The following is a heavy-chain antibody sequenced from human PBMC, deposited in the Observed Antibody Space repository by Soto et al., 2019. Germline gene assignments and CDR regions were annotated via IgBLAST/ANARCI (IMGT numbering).Heavy chain of an antibody. Sequence: QVQLVQSGAEVKKPGSSVKVSCKASGGTFSSYAISWVRQAPGQGLEWMGGIIPIFGTANYAQKFQGRVTITADESTSTAYMELSSLRSEDTAVYYCARGDFWSGYQPRPRNSGFDYWGQGTLVTVSS. D-gene: IGHD3-3*01. CDR1: GGTFSSYA. J-gene: IGHJ4*02. CDR3: ARGDFWSGYQPRPRNSGFDY. CDR2: IIPIFGTA. V-gene: IGHV1-69*01.